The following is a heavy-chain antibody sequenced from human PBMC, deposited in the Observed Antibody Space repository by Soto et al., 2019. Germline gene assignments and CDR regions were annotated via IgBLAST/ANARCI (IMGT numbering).Heavy chain of an antibody. Sequence: QVQLVQSGAEVKKPGSSVKVSCKASGGTFSSYAISWVRQAPGQGLEWMGGIIPIFGTANYAQKFQGRVTITADESTSTAYMELSSVRSEDTAVYYCATTYYGSGSYYSRGSYYFDYWGQGTLVTVSS. D-gene: IGHD3-10*01. J-gene: IGHJ4*02. CDR2: IIPIFGTA. CDR1: GGTFSSYA. CDR3: ATTYYGSGSYYSRGSYYFDY. V-gene: IGHV1-69*01.